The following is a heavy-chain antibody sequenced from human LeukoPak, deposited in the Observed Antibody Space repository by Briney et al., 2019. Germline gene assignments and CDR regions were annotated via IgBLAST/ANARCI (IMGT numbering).Heavy chain of an antibody. CDR2: IWYDGGNK. V-gene: IGHV3-33*01. CDR1: GFTFSSYG. D-gene: IGHD6-19*01. Sequence: GRSLRLSCAASGFTFSSYGMHWVRQAPGKGLEWVAVIWYDGGNKYYADSVKGRFTISRDNSKSTLYLQMNSLRAEDTAVYYCARDSEVADFDYWGQGTLVTVSS. J-gene: IGHJ4*02. CDR3: ARDSEVADFDY.